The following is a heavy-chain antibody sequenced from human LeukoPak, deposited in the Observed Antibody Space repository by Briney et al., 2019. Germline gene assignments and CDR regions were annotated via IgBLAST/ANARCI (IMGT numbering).Heavy chain of an antibody. V-gene: IGHV3-7*01. D-gene: IGHD5-12*01. J-gene: IGHJ4*02. CDR2: IKQDGSEK. CDR1: GFTFSSYW. CDR3: ARDHRSGYSGYDAGNYFDY. Sequence: PGGSLRLSCAASGFTFSSYWMSWVRQAPGKGLEWVANIKQDGSEKYYVDSVKGRFTIPRDNAKNSLYLQMNSLRAEDTAVYYCARDHRSGYSGYDAGNYFDYWGQGTLATVSS.